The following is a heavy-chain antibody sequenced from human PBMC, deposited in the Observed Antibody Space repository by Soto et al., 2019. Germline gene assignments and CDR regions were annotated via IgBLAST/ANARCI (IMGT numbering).Heavy chain of an antibody. CDR2: IIPIFGTA. CDR3: ARGKYCGGDCYAEYFQH. D-gene: IGHD2-21*02. V-gene: IGHV1-69*06. J-gene: IGHJ1*01. Sequence: QVQLVQSGAEVKKPGSSVKVSCKASGGTFSSYAISWVRQAPGQGLEWMGGIIPIFGTANYAQKFQGRVTITADKSTSTAYMELRSLRSEDTAVYYCARGKYCGGDCYAEYFQHWGQGTLVTVSS. CDR1: GGTFSSYA.